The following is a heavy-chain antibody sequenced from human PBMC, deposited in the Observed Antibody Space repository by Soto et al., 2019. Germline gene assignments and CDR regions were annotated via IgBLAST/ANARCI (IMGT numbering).Heavy chain of an antibody. D-gene: IGHD2-21*02. CDR1: EGNIINSSYY. J-gene: IGHJ4*02. Sequence: SETLSLTCTVSEGNIINSSYYCGRKRQPPGKGLEWIGSIYYSGSTYYNPSLKSRVTISVDTSKNQVVLTMTNMDPVDTATYYCAHAVVVTAIAFDFWGPGTLVTVSS. CDR2: IYYSGST. V-gene: IGHV4-39*06. CDR3: AHAVVVTAIAFDF.